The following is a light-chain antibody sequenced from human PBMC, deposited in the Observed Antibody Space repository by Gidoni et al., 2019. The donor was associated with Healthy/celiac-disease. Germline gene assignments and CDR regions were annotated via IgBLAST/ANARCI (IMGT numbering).Light chain of an antibody. CDR3: QQSYSTPEYT. J-gene: IGKJ2*01. CDR1: QSISSY. Sequence: DIQMTQSPSSLSASVGDRVTITCRASQSISSYLNWYQQKPGKATKLLIYAASSLQSGVPSRFSGSGSGTDFTLTISSLQPEDFATYYCQQSYSTPEYTFGQGTKLEIK. CDR2: AAS. V-gene: IGKV1-39*01.